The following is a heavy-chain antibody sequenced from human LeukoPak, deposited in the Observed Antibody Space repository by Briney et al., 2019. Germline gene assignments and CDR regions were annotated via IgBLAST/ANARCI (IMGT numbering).Heavy chain of an antibody. CDR1: GFTFSDYY. CDR3: ARVFTAMVIGHLDY. J-gene: IGHJ4*02. CDR2: ISSSGSTI. V-gene: IGHV3-11*01. Sequence: GSLLLSCAASGFTFSDYYMSWIRQAPGKGLEWVSYISSSGSTIYYADSVKGRFTISRDNAKNSLYLQMNSLRAEDTAVYYCARVFTAMVIGHLDYWGQGTLVTVSS. D-gene: IGHD5-18*01.